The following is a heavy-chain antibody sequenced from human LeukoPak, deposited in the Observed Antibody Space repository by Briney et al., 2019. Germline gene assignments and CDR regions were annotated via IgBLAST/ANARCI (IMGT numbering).Heavy chain of an antibody. CDR1: GFTFSDYY. V-gene: IGHV3-11*01. CDR3: ARDRGRQQLVPIGH. Sequence: GGSLRLSCAASGFTFSDYYMSWIRQAPGKGLEGVTYISSSGSTIYYADSVKGRFTISRDNAKNSLYLQMNSLRAEDTAVYYCARDRGRQQLVPIGHWGQGTLVTVSS. CDR2: ISSSGSTI. J-gene: IGHJ4*02. D-gene: IGHD6-13*01.